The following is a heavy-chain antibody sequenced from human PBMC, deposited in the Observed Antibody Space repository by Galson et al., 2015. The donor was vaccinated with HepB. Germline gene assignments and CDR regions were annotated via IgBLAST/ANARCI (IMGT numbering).Heavy chain of an antibody. V-gene: IGHV3-21*01. CDR3: AREHCTNGVCVGFDY. D-gene: IGHD2-8*01. Sequence: SLRLSCAASGFTFSSYGMHWVRQAPGKGLEWVSSISSSSSYIYYADSVKGRFTISRDNAKNSLYLQMNSLRAEDTAVYYCAREHCTNGVCVGFDYWGQGTLVTVSS. CDR2: ISSSSSYI. J-gene: IGHJ4*02. CDR1: GFTFSSYG.